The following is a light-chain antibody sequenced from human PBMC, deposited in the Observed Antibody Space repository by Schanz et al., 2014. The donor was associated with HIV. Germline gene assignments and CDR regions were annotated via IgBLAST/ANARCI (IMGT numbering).Light chain of an antibody. Sequence: DIQLTQSPSTLPASVGDRVTITCRASQSVSYWLAWYQQRPGKAPKLLIFDASNLETGVPSRFRGSGSGTDFTFTISSLQPEDIATYYCQQYDDVPPTFGQGTRLEIK. CDR3: QQYDDVPPT. V-gene: IGKV1-33*01. J-gene: IGKJ5*01. CDR1: QSVSYW. CDR2: DAS.